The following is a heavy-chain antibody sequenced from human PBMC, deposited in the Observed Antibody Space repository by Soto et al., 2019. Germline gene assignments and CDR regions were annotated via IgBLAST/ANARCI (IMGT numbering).Heavy chain of an antibody. Sequence: QVQLVQSGAEVKKPGSSVKVSCKASGGTFSSYAISWVRQTPGQGLEWMGGIIPIFGTANYAQKFQGRVTITADESTSTAYMELSSLRSEDTAVYYCARSVSSSTRYSYYYYGLDVWGQGTTVTVSS. J-gene: IGHJ6*02. CDR2: IIPIFGTA. CDR1: GGTFSSYA. V-gene: IGHV1-69*01. CDR3: ARSVSSSTRYSYYYYGLDV. D-gene: IGHD6-13*01.